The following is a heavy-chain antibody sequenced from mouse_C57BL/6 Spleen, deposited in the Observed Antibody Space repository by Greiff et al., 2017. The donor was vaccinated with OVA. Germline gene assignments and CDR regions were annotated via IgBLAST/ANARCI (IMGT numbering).Heavy chain of an antibody. CDR1: GYTFTSYW. V-gene: IGHV1-50*01. D-gene: IGHD2-2*01. Sequence: QVQLQQPGAELVKPGASVKLSCKASGYTFTSYWMQWVKQRPGQGLEWIGEIDPSDSYTNYNQKFKGKATLTVDPSSSTAYMQISSLTSEDSAVYFAARLRDGYAWYFDVWGTGTTVTASS. CDR3: ARLRDGYAWYFDV. J-gene: IGHJ1*03. CDR2: IDPSDSYT.